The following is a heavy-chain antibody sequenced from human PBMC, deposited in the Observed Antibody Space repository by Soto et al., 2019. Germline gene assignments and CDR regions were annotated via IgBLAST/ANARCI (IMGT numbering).Heavy chain of an antibody. Sequence: SETLSLTCTVSGGSISSYYWSWIRQPPGKGLEWIGYIYYSGSTNYNPSLKSRVTISVDTSKNQFSLKLSSVTAADTAVYYCARLGVVTRRGVIWFDPWGQGTLVTVSS. J-gene: IGHJ5*02. CDR3: ARLGVVTRRGVIWFDP. CDR2: IYYSGST. CDR1: GGSISSYY. D-gene: IGHD3-10*01. V-gene: IGHV4-59*01.